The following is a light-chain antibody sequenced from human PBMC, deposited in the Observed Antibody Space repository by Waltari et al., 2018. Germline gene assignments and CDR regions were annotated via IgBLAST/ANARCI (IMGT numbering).Light chain of an antibody. CDR1: STDLGSSTL. CDR3: FSYADGRSLV. J-gene: IGLJ2*01. V-gene: IGLV2-23*01. CDR2: EGT. Sequence: QSALTQPASVSGSPGQSITISCTGRSTDLGSSTLVSWYQPHPDKAPALLIYEGTERPSWISHRFSGSKSGNTASLTISTLQAEDEADYYCFSYADGRSLVFGGGTKLTVL.